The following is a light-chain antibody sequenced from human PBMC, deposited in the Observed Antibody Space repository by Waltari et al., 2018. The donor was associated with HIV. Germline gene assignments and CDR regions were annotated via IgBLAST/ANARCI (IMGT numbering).Light chain of an antibody. Sequence: QSALTQPRSVSGSPGQWVSISYTANGSAVGSSNLVSWYQRHPGKAPKLMIFDVDQRPSGVPARFSGSKSGNTASLTISGLQADDEAEYYCCSYVNTRTPVVFGGGTQVTVL. J-gene: IGLJ3*02. CDR3: CSYVNTRTPVV. CDR2: DVD. CDR1: GSAVGSSNL. V-gene: IGLV2-11*01.